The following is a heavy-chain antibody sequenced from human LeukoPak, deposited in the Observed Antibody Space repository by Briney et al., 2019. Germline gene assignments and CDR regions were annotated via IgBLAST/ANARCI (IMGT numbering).Heavy chain of an antibody. CDR2: IDPSDSYT. Sequence: GESLEISCQGSGSRFTSYWISWVRQLPGKGLEWMGRIDPSDSYTNYSPSFQGHVTISADKSSSTAYLQWSSLKASDTAMYYCALPSGYCSSTSCYEAFDIWGQGTMVTVSS. CDR1: GSRFTSYW. D-gene: IGHD2-2*01. J-gene: IGHJ3*02. V-gene: IGHV5-10-1*01. CDR3: ALPSGYCSSTSCYEAFDI.